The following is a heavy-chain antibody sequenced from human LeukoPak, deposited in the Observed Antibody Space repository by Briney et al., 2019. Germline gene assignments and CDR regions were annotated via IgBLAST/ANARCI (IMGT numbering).Heavy chain of an antibody. J-gene: IGHJ4*02. CDR2: ISSSGSTI. D-gene: IGHD3-9*01. V-gene: IGHV3-48*03. Sequence: GESLTLSCAASGFTFSSYEMNWVRQAPGKGLEWVSYISSSGSTIYYPDSVKGRFTISRDNAKNSLYLQMNSRRAEDTAVYYCGRARRLRYFDWDIRELDYWGQGTLVTVSS. CDR3: GRARRLRYFDWDIRELDY. CDR1: GFTFSSYE.